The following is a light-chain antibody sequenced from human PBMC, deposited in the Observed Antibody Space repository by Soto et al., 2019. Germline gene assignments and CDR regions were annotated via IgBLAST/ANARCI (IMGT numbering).Light chain of an antibody. Sequence: DIQMTQSPSTLSASVGDRVTITCRASQSVSGWLAWYQQKPGKAPRLLINDASTLQRGVPSRFSGSGSATEFTLTISSLQPDDFATYYCQQYNTYSLTFGQGTKVDIK. CDR2: DAS. CDR3: QQYNTYSLT. J-gene: IGKJ1*01. CDR1: QSVSGW. V-gene: IGKV1-5*01.